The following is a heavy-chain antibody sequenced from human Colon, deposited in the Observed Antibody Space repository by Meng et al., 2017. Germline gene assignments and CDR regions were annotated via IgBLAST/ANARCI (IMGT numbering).Heavy chain of an antibody. Sequence: QVQVQQSGPGLVKPSQTLSLTCAISGDNVSNNSPAWNWIRQSPSRGLEWLGRTYYRSKWYNEYAGSVKSRISITPDTSTNQFSLQLNSVTPDDTAVYYCARESSRQFNYWGQGTLVTVSS. CDR3: ARESSRQFNY. CDR2: TYYRSKWYN. V-gene: IGHV6-1*01. CDR1: GDNVSNNSPA. J-gene: IGHJ4*02.